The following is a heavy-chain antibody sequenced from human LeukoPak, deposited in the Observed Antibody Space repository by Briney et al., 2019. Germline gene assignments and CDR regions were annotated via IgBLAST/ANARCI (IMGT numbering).Heavy chain of an antibody. J-gene: IGHJ4*02. Sequence: GGSLSLSCAASGLTFSNYAMTWVRHPPGKGLEWVSAISGSGGSTYYADSVKGRFTISRHNSKNTLYLQMNSQRAEDTAVYYCANTSYSGSYSPSDYWGQGTLVAVSS. D-gene: IGHD1-26*01. CDR1: GLTFSNYA. CDR3: ANTSYSGSYSPSDY. CDR2: ISGSGGST. V-gene: IGHV3-23*01.